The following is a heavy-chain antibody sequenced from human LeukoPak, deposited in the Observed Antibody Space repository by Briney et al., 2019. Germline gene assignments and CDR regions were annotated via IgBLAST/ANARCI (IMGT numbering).Heavy chain of an antibody. CDR3: ARSSMTTVVTENWFDP. CDR2: IIPILGIA. CDR1: GGTFSSYA. Sequence: SVKASCKASGGTFSSYAISWVRQAPGQGLEWRGRIIPILGIANYAQKFQGRVTITADKSTSTAYMELSSLRSEDTAVYYCARSSMTTVVTENWFDPWGQGTLVTVSS. D-gene: IGHD4-23*01. V-gene: IGHV1-69*04. J-gene: IGHJ5*02.